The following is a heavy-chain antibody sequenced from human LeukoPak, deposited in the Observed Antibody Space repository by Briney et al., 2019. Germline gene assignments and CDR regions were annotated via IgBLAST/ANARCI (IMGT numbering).Heavy chain of an antibody. Sequence: ASVKVSCKASGYTFTGYYMHWVRQAPGQGLEWMGWMNPNSGNTGYAQKFQGRVTMTRNTSISTAYMELSSLRSEDTAVYYCARRVGNIAHYYYYMDVWGKGTTVTVSS. CDR1: GYTFTGYY. CDR3: ARRVGNIAHYYYYMDV. V-gene: IGHV1-8*02. J-gene: IGHJ6*03. CDR2: MNPNSGNT.